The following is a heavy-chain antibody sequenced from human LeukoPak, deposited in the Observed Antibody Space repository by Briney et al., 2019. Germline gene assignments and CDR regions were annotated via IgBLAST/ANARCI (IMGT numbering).Heavy chain of an antibody. J-gene: IGHJ4*02. Sequence: PSETLSLTCTVSGGSISSYYWSWIRQPPGKGLEWVGYIYYSGSTYYNPSLKSRVTISVDTSKNQFSLKLSSVTAADTAVYYCARLIPSSYYFDYWGQGTLVTVSS. V-gene: IGHV4-59*08. CDR3: ARLIPSSYYFDY. CDR1: GGSISSYY. CDR2: IYYSGST. D-gene: IGHD3-16*02.